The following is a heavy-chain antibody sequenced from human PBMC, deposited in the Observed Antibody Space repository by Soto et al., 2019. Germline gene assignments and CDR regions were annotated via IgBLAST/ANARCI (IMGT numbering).Heavy chain of an antibody. CDR2: IYYSGST. V-gene: IGHV4-59*01. D-gene: IGHD2-15*01. CDR3: ASGGGDSSYYYMDV. CDR1: GGSISSYY. Sequence: QVQLQESGPGLVKPSETLSLTCTVSGGSISSYYWSWIRQPPGKGLEWIGYIYYSGSTNYNPSRKSRVTISVDTSKNQFSLKLSSVTAADTAVYYCASGGGDSSYYYMDVWGKGTTVTVSS. J-gene: IGHJ6*03.